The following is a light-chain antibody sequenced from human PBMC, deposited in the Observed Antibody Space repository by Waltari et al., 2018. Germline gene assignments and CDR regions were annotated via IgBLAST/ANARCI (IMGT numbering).Light chain of an antibody. CDR2: LGS. CDR3: MQALQTPA. Sequence: DIVVTQSPLSLPVTPGEPASISCRSSQSLLHSNGYNYLDWYLQKPGQSPQLLIYLGSNRASGVPDRFSGSGSGTDFTLKISRVEAEDVGVYYCMQALQTPAFGQGTKAEIK. V-gene: IGKV2-28*01. J-gene: IGKJ1*01. CDR1: QSLLHSNGYNY.